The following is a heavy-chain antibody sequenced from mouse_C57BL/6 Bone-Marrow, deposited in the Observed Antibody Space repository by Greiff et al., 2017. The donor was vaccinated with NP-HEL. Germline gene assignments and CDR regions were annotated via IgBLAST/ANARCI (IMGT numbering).Heavy chain of an antibody. D-gene: IGHD1-1*01. CDR1: GYTFTCYT. CDR3: AREGVYYDGSSDTGFAY. CDR2: INPSSGYT. Sequence: VQLMESGADLARPGASVKMSCKASGYTFTCYTMHWVNQRPGQGLEWIGYINPSSGYTKYNQKFKDKVTLTADKSTSTVYMQLSSLTSEDSAVYYCAREGVYYDGSSDTGFAYWGKGTLVTVA. J-gene: IGHJ3*01. V-gene: IGHV1-4*01.